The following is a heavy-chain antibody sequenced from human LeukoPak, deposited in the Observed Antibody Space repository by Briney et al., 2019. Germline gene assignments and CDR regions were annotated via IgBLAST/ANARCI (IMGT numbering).Heavy chain of an antibody. CDR3: ARQDTAMDT. CDR1: GDSVSSTGYY. V-gene: IGHV4-39*01. CDR2: IYYSGST. D-gene: IGHD5-18*01. J-gene: IGHJ5*02. Sequence: SETLSLTCTVSGDSVSSTGYYWGWIRQPPGKGLEWIGTIYYSGSTYYNPSLKSRVTMSEDTSRNQFSLRLSSVNAADTAVYYCARQDTAMDTWGQGTLVTVSS.